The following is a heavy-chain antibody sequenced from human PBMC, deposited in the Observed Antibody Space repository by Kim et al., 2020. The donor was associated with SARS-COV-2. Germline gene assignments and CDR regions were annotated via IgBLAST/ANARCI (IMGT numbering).Heavy chain of an antibody. CDR1: GGSISGYF. J-gene: IGHJ4*02. CDR3: GRGDGSAGRYYDRQHSDY. CDR2: IFYTGNT. D-gene: IGHD3-10*01. V-gene: IGHV4-59*01. Sequence: SETLSLTCTVSGGSISGYFWSWVRQPPGKGLEWIGYIFYTGNTKYNPSLESRVTMSVDTSKNQLSLQLRSVIAADTAVYYCGRGDGSAGRYYDRQHSDYWGQGTLVIVSS.